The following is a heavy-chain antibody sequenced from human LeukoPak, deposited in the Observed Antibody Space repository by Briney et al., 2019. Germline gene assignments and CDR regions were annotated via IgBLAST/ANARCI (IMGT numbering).Heavy chain of an antibody. CDR2: ISAYNGNT. V-gene: IGHV1-18*01. D-gene: IGHD3-10*01. CDR3: ARDQFYRPYRGEAISFDY. J-gene: IGHJ4*02. Sequence: GASVKVSCKAFGYTFTSYGITWVRQAPGQGLEWMGWISAYNGNTHYAQKLQGRVTMTTDTSTSTAYMDLRSLRSDDTAVYYCARDQFYRPYRGEAISFDYWGQGTLVTVSS. CDR1: GYTFTSYG.